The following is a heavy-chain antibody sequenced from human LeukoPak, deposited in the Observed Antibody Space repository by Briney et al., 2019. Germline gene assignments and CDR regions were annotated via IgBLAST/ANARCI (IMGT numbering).Heavy chain of an antibody. CDR2: IYTSGST. Sequence: SETLSLTCAVYGGSFSGYYWSWIRQPAGKGLEWIGRIYTSGSTNYNPSLKSRVTISVDTSKNQFSLKLSSVTAADTAVYYCARDRGHYYYMDVWGKGTTVTVSS. J-gene: IGHJ6*03. V-gene: IGHV4-4*07. CDR3: ARDRGHYYYMDV. D-gene: IGHD3-10*01. CDR1: GGSFSGYY.